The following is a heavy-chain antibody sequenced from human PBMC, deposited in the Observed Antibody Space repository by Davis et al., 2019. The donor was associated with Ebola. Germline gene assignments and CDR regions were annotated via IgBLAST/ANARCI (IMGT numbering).Heavy chain of an antibody. Sequence: ASVKVSCKASGYTFTSYYMHWVRQAPGQGLEWMGIINPNNGNTSYAQKFQGRVTMTRDTSTSTVYMELSSLRSEDTAVYYCARARILAAFDIWGQGTMVTVSS. V-gene: IGHV1-46*01. D-gene: IGHD3-3*02. CDR3: ARARILAAFDI. J-gene: IGHJ3*02. CDR2: INPNNGNT. CDR1: GYTFTSYY.